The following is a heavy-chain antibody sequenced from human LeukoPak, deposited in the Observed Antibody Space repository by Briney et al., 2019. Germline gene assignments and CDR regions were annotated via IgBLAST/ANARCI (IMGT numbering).Heavy chain of an antibody. J-gene: IGHJ4*02. V-gene: IGHV1-3*01. CDR2: VNAGNGDT. CDR3: ARNLVGKTDFDY. D-gene: IGHD1-26*01. CDR1: RYTFTNYA. Sequence: ASVKVSCKASRYTFTNYAMHWVRQAPGQRLEWMGWVNAGNGDTSYSQKFQGRVTITRDTSASTAHMELSSLTSEDTAVYYCARNLVGKTDFDYWGQGTLVTVSS.